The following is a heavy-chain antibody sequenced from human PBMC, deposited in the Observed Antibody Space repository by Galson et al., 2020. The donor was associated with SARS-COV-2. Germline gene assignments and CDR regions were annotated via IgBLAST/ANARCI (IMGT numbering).Heavy chain of an antibody. D-gene: IGHD1-1*01. CDR2: ISHSGRT. Sequence: SETLSLTCNVSATSMSSGYYWGWIRQPPGKGLEWIGSISHSGRTYYNPSLKSRVTISLDTSKNQFSLNLSSVTAADTGVYYCARGEGTGSRRVGVNYFDNWAREPWSPSPQ. CDR1: ATSMSSGYY. CDR3: ARGEGTGSRRVGVNYFDN. J-gene: IGHJ4*02. V-gene: IGHV4-38-2*02.